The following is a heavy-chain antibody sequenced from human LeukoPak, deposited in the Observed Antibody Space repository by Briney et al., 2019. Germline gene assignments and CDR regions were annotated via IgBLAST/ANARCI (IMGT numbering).Heavy chain of an antibody. Sequence: KASETLSLTCTVSGVSISSSNSYWGWIRQPPGKGLEWIGSIYYSGNTYYNASLKSQVSISIDTSKNQFSLKLTSVTAADTAVYYCARQTGSGLFILPGGKGTLVTVSS. CDR3: ARQTGSGLFILP. CDR1: GVSISSSNSY. D-gene: IGHD3/OR15-3a*01. V-gene: IGHV4-39*01. J-gene: IGHJ4*02. CDR2: IYYSGNT.